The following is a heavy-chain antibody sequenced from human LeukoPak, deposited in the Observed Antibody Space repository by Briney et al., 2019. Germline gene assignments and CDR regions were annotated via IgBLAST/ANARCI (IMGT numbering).Heavy chain of an antibody. D-gene: IGHD3-9*01. J-gene: IGHJ5*02. CDR2: INPNSGDT. CDR1: GYTFTGYY. CDR3: VRLKVDGDSHLP. Sequence: ASVKVSCKASGYTFTGYYMHWVRQAPGQGLEWLGWINPNSGDTNYAQRFQGRVTMTRDTSISTAYMELTGLRSDDTAVYYCVRLKVDGDSHLPWGQGTLVTVSS. V-gene: IGHV1-2*02.